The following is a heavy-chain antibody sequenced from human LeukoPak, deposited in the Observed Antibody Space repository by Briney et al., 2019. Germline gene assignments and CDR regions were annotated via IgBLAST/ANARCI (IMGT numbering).Heavy chain of an antibody. CDR1: GFTFSSYG. J-gene: IGHJ6*02. V-gene: IGHV3-30*18. Sequence: PGGSLRLSCAASGFTFSSYGMHWVRQAPGKGLEGVAVISYDGSNKYYADSVKGRFTISRDNSKNTLYLQMNSLRAEDTAVYYCAKGLGYYYYGMDVWGQGTTVTVSS. CDR2: ISYDGSNK. CDR3: AKGLGYYYYGMDV.